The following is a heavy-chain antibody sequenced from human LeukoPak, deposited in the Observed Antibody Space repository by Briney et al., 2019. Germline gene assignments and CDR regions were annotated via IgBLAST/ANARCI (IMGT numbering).Heavy chain of an antibody. D-gene: IGHD3-10*01. CDR3: ARNQRWFEYYYYYGMDV. Sequence: ASVKVSCKASGHTFTGYYMHWVRQAPGQGLEWMGWINPNSGGTNYAQKFQGRVTMTRDTSISTAYMELSRLRSDDTAVYYCARNQRWFEYYYYYGMDVWGQGTTVTVSS. V-gene: IGHV1-2*02. CDR1: GHTFTGYY. CDR2: INPNSGGT. J-gene: IGHJ6*02.